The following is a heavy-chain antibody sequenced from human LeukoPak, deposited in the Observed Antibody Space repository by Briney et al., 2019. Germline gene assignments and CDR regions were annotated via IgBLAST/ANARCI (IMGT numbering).Heavy chain of an antibody. J-gene: IGHJ4*02. CDR2: IKQDGSEK. CDR3: ARDGRDYAGNSGGNY. D-gene: IGHD4-23*01. CDR1: GFTFSSYG. V-gene: IGHV3-7*01. Sequence: GGSLRLSCAASGFTFSSYGMHWVRQAPGKGLEWLSTIKQDGSEKFYVASVKGRFTMSRDNTKNSLYLQMNSLRAEDTAVYYCARDGRDYAGNSGGNYWGQGTLVTVSS.